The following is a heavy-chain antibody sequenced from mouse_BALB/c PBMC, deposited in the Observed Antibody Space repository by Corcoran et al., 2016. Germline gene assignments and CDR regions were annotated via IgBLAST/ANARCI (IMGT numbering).Heavy chain of an antibody. Sequence: EVQLQQSGAELVKPGASVKLSCTASGFNIKDTYMHWVKQRPEQGLEWIGRIDPANGNTKYDPKFQGKATITAATSSNTAYLQLSRRTSEDTAGDYVANWHWYGDGWCAGTTFTVTS. CDR3: ANWHWYGDG. CDR1: GFNIKDTY. D-gene: IGHD4-1*01. CDR2: IDPANGNT. V-gene: IGHV14-3*02. J-gene: IGHJ1*01.